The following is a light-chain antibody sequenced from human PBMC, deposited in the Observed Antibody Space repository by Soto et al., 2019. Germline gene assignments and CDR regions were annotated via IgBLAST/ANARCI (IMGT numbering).Light chain of an antibody. CDR1: QSVYNN. CDR3: QVHDSWPRT. V-gene: IGKV3-15*01. J-gene: IGKJ1*01. CDR2: GAS. Sequence: ENVMTQSPSTLSVYTGETATLSCRASQSVYNNLAWYQQRPGQAPRLLIHGASTRATGVPAKVSGSGSGTEFTLTISSLQSEDFAVYYCQVHDSWPRTFGQGAKVDIK.